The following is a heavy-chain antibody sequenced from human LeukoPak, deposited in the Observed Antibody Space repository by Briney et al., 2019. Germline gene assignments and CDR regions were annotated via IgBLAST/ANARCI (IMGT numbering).Heavy chain of an antibody. D-gene: IGHD3-10*01. J-gene: IGHJ6*02. Sequence: GASVKVSCKASGYTFTSYDINWVRQATGQGLEWMGGMNPNSGNTGYAQKFQGRVTMTGNTSISTAYMELSSLRSEDTAVYYCARHLWFGELKLFYGMDVWGQGTTVTVSS. CDR3: ARHLWFGELKLFYGMDV. V-gene: IGHV1-8*01. CDR1: GYTFTSYD. CDR2: MNPNSGNT.